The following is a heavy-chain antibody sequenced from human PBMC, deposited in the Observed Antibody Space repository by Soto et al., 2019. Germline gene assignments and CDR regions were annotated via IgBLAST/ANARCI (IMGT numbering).Heavy chain of an antibody. Sequence: EVQLLESGGGLVQPGGSLRLSCVGSGFTLSSYAMSWVRQAPGKGLEWVSGISGSGASTDYADSVKGRFTTSRDNSENTLFRQMNSRRGEDTAVYYCAKGPCRGGSCYSRHFDYWGQGTLVTVSS. CDR3: AKGPCRGGSCYSRHFDY. D-gene: IGHD2-15*01. V-gene: IGHV3-23*01. CDR1: GFTLSSYA. J-gene: IGHJ4*02. CDR2: ISGSGAST.